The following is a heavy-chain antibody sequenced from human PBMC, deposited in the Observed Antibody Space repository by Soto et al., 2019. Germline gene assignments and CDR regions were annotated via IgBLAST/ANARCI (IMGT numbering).Heavy chain of an antibody. V-gene: IGHV4-39*01. D-gene: IGHD6-25*01. CDR1: GGSISSSDFY. CDR3: AVVDSTGNWFDP. J-gene: IGHJ5*02. Sequence: SETLSLTCTVSGGSISSSDFYWGWLRQTPGKGLEFIGSMYYSGTTYYNPSLKSRVTISVDTSKNQFTLKFISVTAADTAVYYCAVVDSTGNWFDPWGEGALVTVSS. CDR2: MYYSGTT.